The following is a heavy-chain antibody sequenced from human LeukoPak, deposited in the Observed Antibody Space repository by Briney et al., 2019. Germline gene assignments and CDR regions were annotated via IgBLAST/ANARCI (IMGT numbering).Heavy chain of an antibody. Sequence: ASVKVSCKASGYSFTNYGINWVRQAPGQGLEWMGWISAYNGDSNYAQKFQGRVTMTTDTSATTAYMELRSLTSDDTAVYYCARALPEEDYWGQGTLVTVSS. CDR3: ARALPEEDY. V-gene: IGHV1-18*01. J-gene: IGHJ4*02. CDR1: GYSFTNYG. CDR2: ISAYNGDS. D-gene: IGHD1-26*01.